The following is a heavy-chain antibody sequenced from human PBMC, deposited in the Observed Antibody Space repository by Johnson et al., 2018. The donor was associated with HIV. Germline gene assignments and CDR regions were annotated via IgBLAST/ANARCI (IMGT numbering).Heavy chain of an antibody. V-gene: IGHV3-20*04. CDR3: ALKAAFNDAFDI. CDR2: INWNGGST. Sequence: MMLVESGGGVVRPGGSLRLSCAASGFTFDDYGMSWVRQGPGKGLEWVSGINWNGGSTGYADSVKGRFTISRDNAKNSLYLQMDSLRAEDTAVYYCALKAAFNDAFDIWGQGTMVTVSS. CDR1: GFTFDDYG. J-gene: IGHJ3*02. D-gene: IGHD6-25*01.